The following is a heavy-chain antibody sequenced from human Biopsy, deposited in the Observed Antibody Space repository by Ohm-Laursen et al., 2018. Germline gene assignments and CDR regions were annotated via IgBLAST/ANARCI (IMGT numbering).Heavy chain of an antibody. CDR3: ARPLRGGEYEGFDL. V-gene: IGHV4-39*01. Sequence: TLSLTCTVSDGSINSNDYYWGWIRQAPGKGLEWLGSVHYSGATYHNPPLTSRATISVYPAKNQFFLKLRASTAADTAVYYCARPLRGGEYEGFDLWGPGTMVSVSP. J-gene: IGHJ3*01. CDR2: VHYSGAT. CDR1: DGSINSNDYY. D-gene: IGHD4-17*01.